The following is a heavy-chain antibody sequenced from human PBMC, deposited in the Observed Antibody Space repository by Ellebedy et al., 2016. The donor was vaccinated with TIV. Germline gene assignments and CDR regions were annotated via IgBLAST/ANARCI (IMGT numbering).Heavy chain of an antibody. V-gene: IGHV3-7*01. CDR3: VRDRGRPDSFDL. CDR2: IRPDGIDK. J-gene: IGHJ3*01. CDR1: GFTFSDHW. Sequence: PGGSLRLSCAASGFTFSDHWMSWVRQAPGKGPEWVANIRPDGIDKNYVDSVRGRFTISRDNAGNSLYLQMNSLRAEDTAVYDCVRDRGRPDSFDLWGRGTMVIVSS.